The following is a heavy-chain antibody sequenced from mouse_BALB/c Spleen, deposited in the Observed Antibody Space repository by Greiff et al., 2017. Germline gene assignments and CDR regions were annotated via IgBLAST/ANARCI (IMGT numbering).Heavy chain of an antibody. D-gene: IGHD2-10*01. V-gene: IGHV1S41*01. CDR2: IAPGSGST. CDR1: GYTFTSYW. CDR3: ARSAYYGNYGAMDY. Sequence: DLVKPGASVKLSCKASGYTFTSYWINWIKQRPGQGLEWIGRIAPGSGSTYYNEMFKGKATLTVDTSSSTAYIQLSSLSSEDSAVYYCARSAYYGNYGAMDYWGQGTSVTVSS. J-gene: IGHJ4*01.